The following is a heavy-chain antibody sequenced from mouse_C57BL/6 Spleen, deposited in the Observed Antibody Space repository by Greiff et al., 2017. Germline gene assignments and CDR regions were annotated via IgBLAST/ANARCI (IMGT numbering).Heavy chain of an antibody. V-gene: IGHV1-50*01. CDR3: ARKGYYSNYVNYFDY. J-gene: IGHJ2*01. D-gene: IGHD2-5*01. CDR2: IDPSDSYT. CDR1: GYTFTSYW. Sequence: VQLQQPGAELVKPGASVKLSCKASGYTFTSYWMQWVKQRPGQGLEWIGEIDPSDSYTNYNQKFKGKATLTVDTSSSTAYMQLSSLTPEDSAVYYCARKGYYSNYVNYFDYWGQGTTLTVSS.